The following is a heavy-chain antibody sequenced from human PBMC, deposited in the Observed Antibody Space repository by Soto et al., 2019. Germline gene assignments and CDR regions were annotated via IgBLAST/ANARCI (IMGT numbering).Heavy chain of an antibody. V-gene: IGHV3-23*01. CDR1: GFIFTNYA. D-gene: IGHD5-12*01. J-gene: IGHJ3*01. CDR3: VREGRGSFDF. CDR2: IGGRGNSA. Sequence: GGSLRLSCAASGFIFTNYAMNWVRQAPGKGLEWVSVIGGRGNSAYFADSVQGRFTISRDNSKNTLSLQMSSLTADDTAIYYCVREGRGSFDFWGRGTMVT.